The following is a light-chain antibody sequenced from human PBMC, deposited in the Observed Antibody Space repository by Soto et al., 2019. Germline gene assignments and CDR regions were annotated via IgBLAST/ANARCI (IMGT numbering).Light chain of an antibody. Sequence: DIQMTQSPSTLSASVGDRVTITCRASQSVSRWLAWYQQKPGTAPKLLIYKASTLESGVPSRFSGSGSGKEFTLAISSLQPDDSSTYYCQQYNDHWTFGQGTKVEIK. CDR1: QSVSRW. V-gene: IGKV1-5*03. CDR2: KAS. CDR3: QQYNDHWT. J-gene: IGKJ1*01.